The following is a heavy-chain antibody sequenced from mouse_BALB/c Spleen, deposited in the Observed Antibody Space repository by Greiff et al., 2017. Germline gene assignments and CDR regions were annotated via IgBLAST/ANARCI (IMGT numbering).Heavy chain of an antibody. CDR1: GYSFTSYW. CDR2: IYPGNSDT. V-gene: IGHV1-5*01. Sequence: EVQLQESGTVLARPGASVKMSCKASGYSFTSYWMHWVKQRPGQGLEWIGAIYPGNSDTSYNQKFKGKAKLTAVTSASTAYMELSSLTNEDSAVYYCTRASYYGNYAMDYWGQGTSVTVSS. J-gene: IGHJ4*01. CDR3: TRASYYGNYAMDY. D-gene: IGHD2-10*01.